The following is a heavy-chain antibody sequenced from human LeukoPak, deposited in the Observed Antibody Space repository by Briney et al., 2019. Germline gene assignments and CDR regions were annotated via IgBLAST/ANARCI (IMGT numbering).Heavy chain of an antibody. Sequence: GESLKISCKGSGYSFTSYWIGWVRQMPGKGLEWMGIIYPGDSDTRYSPSFQGQFTISADKSISTAYLQWSSLKASDTAMYYCARQEDYYDSSGYYWSTYYFDYWGQGTLVTVSS. J-gene: IGHJ4*02. D-gene: IGHD3-22*01. CDR1: GYSFTSYW. CDR2: IYPGDSDT. V-gene: IGHV5-51*01. CDR3: ARQEDYYDSSGYYWSTYYFDY.